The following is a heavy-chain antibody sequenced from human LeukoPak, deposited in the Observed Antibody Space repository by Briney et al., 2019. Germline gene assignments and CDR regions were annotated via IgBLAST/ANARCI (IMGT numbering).Heavy chain of an antibody. V-gene: IGHV1-69*04. J-gene: IGHJ4*02. CDR2: IIPIFGIA. D-gene: IGHD4-17*01. Sequence: ASVKVSCKASGGTFSSYAISWVRQAPGQGLEWMGRIIPIFGIANYAQKFQGRVTITADKSTSTAYMELSSLRSEDTAVYYCARTTPRGLQNDHWGQGTLVTVSS. CDR1: GGTFSSYA. CDR3: ARTTPRGLQNDH.